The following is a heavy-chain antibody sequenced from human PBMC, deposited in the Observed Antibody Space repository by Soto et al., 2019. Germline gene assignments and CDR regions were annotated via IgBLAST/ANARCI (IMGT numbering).Heavy chain of an antibody. J-gene: IGHJ6*02. V-gene: IGHV4-59*01. D-gene: IGHD5-18*01. Sequence: QVQLQESGPGLVKPSETLSLTCTVSGGSISSYYWSWIRQPPGKGLEWIRYIYYSGSTNYNPSLKSRVTISVDTSKNQFSLKLSSVTAADTAVYYCATTRGYSYGHYYYYGMDVWGQGTTVTVSS. CDR1: GGSISSYY. CDR3: ATTRGYSYGHYYYYGMDV. CDR2: IYYSGST.